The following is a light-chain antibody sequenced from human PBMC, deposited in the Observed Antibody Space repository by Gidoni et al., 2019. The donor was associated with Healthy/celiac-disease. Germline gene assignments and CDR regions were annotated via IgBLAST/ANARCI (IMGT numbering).Light chain of an antibody. CDR2: DAS. V-gene: IGKV3-11*01. CDR3: QQRSNWPPRCS. J-gene: IGKJ2*04. CDR1: QSVSSY. Sequence: EIVLTPSPATLSLSPGERATLSCRASQSVSSYLAWYQQKPGQAPRLLIYDASNRATGIPARFSGSGSGTDFTLTISSREPEDFAVYYCQQRSNWPPRCSFGQGTKLEIK.